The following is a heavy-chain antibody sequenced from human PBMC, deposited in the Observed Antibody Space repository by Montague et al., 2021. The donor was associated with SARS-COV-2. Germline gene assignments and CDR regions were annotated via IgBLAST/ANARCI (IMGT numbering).Heavy chain of an antibody. D-gene: IGHD3-16*01. Sequence: SETLSPTCSVSGDSISSYYYNWIRQTPGKGLEWIGYAYYVPSTNRANTKSNPSLKRRVTISLDTSENQFSLKLSSVTAADTAVYYCARTWRFGQSYGLDIWGQGTMVTVSS. J-gene: IGHJ3*02. CDR1: GDSISSYY. CDR3: ARTWRFGQSYGLDI. CDR2: AYYVPST. V-gene: IGHV4-59*01.